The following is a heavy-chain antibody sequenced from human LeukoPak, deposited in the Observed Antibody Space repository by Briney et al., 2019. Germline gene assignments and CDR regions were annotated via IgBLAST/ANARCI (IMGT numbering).Heavy chain of an antibody. CDR2: ISYDGSNK. V-gene: IGHV3-30*04. CDR3: ARTGSMGSAFDI. CDR1: GFTFSSYA. J-gene: IGHJ3*02. Sequence: PGGSLRLSCAASGFTFSSYAMHWVRQAPGKGLEWVAVISYDGSNKYYADSVKGRFTISRDNSKNTLYLQMNSLRAENTAVYYRARTGSMGSAFDIWGQGTMVTVSS. D-gene: IGHD1-26*01.